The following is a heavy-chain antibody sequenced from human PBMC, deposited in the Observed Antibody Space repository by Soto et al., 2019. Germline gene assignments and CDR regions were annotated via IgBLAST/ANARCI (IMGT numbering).Heavy chain of an antibody. CDR1: GFSLSTSGVG. V-gene: IGHV2-5*02. CDR2: IYWDDVQ. D-gene: IGHD2-15*01. J-gene: IGHJ4*02. CDR3: AHTPCSGGTCYLFDY. Sequence: QITLKESGPTLVKPTQTLTLTCTISGFSLSTSGVGVGWIRQPPGKALEWLALIYWDDVQRYTPSQKTRLTITKDTSRYPVVLTMTNMDPVDTATYYCAHTPCSGGTCYLFDYWGQGTLVTVSS.